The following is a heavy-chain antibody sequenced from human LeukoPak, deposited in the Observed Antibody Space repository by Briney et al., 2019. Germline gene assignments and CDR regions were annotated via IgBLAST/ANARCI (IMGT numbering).Heavy chain of an antibody. D-gene: IGHD3-22*01. J-gene: IGHJ4*02. V-gene: IGHV4-38-2*02. CDR1: GYSISSGYY. Sequence: PSQTLSLTCTVSGYSISSGYYWGWIRQPPGKGLEWIGEINHSGSTNYNPSLKSRVTISVDTSKNQFSLKLSSVTAADTAVYYCARHFLAYMSSGYYYWGQGTLVTVSS. CDR3: ARHFLAYMSSGYYY. CDR2: INHSGST.